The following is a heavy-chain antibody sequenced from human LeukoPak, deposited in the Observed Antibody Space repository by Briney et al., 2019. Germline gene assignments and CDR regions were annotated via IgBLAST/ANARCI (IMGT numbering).Heavy chain of an antibody. CDR1: GYAFTSYA. D-gene: IGHD6-19*01. J-gene: IGHJ4*02. Sequence: GASVKVSCKASGYAFTSYAMHWVRQAPGQRLEWMGWINAGNGNTKYSQKFQGRVTITRDTSASTAYMELSSLRSEDTAVYYCARDLSGWYLWLFDYWGQGTLVTVSS. V-gene: IGHV1-3*01. CDR2: INAGNGNT. CDR3: ARDLSGWYLWLFDY.